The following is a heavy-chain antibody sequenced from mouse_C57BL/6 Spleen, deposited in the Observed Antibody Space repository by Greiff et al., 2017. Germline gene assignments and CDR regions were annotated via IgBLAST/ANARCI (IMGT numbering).Heavy chain of an antibody. D-gene: IGHD1-1*01. CDR2: IYPGDGDT. V-gene: IGHV1-80*01. Sequence: VQLQQSGAELVKPGASVKISCKASGYAFSSYWMNWVKQRPGKGLEWIGQIYPGDGDTNYNGKFKGKATLTADKSSSTAYMQLSSLTAEDSAVYFCARSEDGSSPYAMDYWGQGTSVTVSS. J-gene: IGHJ4*01. CDR1: GYAFSSYW. CDR3: ARSEDGSSPYAMDY.